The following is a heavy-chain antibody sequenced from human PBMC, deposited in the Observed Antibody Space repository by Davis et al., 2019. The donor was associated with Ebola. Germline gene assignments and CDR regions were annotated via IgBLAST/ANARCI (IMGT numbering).Heavy chain of an antibody. D-gene: IGHD6-6*01. CDR1: VGSFSVYY. J-gene: IGHJ4*02. V-gene: IGHV4-34*01. Sequence: SQTPSLTRAVYVGSFSVYYSSCIRPPPGKGLGWIGEINLSGSTNYNPSLKSRVTISVDTSKNQFSLKLCSVTAANTAVYYCARRLGVSIDTRHDYWGQGTLVTVSS. CDR2: INLSGST. CDR3: ARRLGVSIDTRHDY.